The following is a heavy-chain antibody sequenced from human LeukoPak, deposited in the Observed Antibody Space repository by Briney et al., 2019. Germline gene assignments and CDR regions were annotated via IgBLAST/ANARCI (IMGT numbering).Heavy chain of an antibody. CDR1: GYTFTSYG. J-gene: IGHJ5*02. CDR2: ISAYNGNT. CDR3: ARVFNWFDP. Sequence: GASVMVSCKASGYTFTSYGISWVRQAPGQGLEWMGWISAYNGNTNYAQKFQGRVTITTDESTSTAYMELSSLRSEDTAVYYCARVFNWFDPWGQGTLVTVSS. V-gene: IGHV1-18*01.